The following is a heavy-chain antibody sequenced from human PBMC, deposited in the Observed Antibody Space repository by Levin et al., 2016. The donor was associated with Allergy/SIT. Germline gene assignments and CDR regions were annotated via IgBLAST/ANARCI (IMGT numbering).Heavy chain of an antibody. Sequence: GESLKISCVVSEFTFNNAWLSWVRQVPGKGMDWVGRLRNKAAGGTTEYAAPVEGRFIISRDDSKNTLYLEMNNLKSEDTGVYYCTSLRLEWGQGTLVTVSS. CDR1: EFTFNNAW. J-gene: IGHJ4*02. CDR2: LRNKAAGGTT. CDR3: TSLRLE. V-gene: IGHV3-15*01.